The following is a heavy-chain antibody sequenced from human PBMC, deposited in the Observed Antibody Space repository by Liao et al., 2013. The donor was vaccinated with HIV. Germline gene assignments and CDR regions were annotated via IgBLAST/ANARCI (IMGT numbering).Heavy chain of an antibody. J-gene: IGHJ3*02. Sequence: QVQLQQWGAGLLKPSETLSLTCAVYGGSFSGYYWSWIRQSPGKGLEWIGEINHNGSTNYNPSLKSRATISADPSKNHFSLKLNSVTAADTAVYFCARNYYDSHVYFHTPLHAFDIWGQGQWSPSLQ. CDR2: INHNGST. CDR3: ARNYYDSHVYFHTPLHAFDI. CDR1: GGSFSGYY. V-gene: IGHV4-34*01. D-gene: IGHD3-22*01.